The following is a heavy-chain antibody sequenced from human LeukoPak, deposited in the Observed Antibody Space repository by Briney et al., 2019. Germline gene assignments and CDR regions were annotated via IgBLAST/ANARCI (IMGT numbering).Heavy chain of an antibody. CDR3: ARVFNWFDP. CDR1: GGSISSYY. Sequence: PSETLSLTCTVSGGSISSYYWSWIRQPPGKGLEWIGYIYHSGSTNYNPSLKSRVTISVDTSKNQFSLKLSSVTAADTAVYYCARVFNWFDPWGQGTLVTVSS. CDR2: IYHSGST. V-gene: IGHV4-4*08. J-gene: IGHJ5*02.